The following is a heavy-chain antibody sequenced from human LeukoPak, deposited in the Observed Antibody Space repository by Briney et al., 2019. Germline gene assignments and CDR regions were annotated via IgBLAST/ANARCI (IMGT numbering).Heavy chain of an antibody. CDR2: IKQDGSEK. J-gene: IGHJ4*02. CDR3: ARDENMRNFDY. V-gene: IGHV3-7*01. Sequence: GGSLRLSCAASGFTFSSYCMSWVRPPPGKGLAWVANIKQDGSEKYYVDSVKGRFTSSRDNAKNSLYLQMNSLRAEDTAVYYCARDENMRNFDYWGQGTLVTVSS. D-gene: IGHD2/OR15-2a*01. CDR1: GFTFSSYC.